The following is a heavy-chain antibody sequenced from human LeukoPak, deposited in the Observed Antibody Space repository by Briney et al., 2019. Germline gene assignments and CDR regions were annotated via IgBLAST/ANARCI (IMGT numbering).Heavy chain of an antibody. J-gene: IGHJ4*02. V-gene: IGHV3-23*01. CDR2: ISGSGGST. D-gene: IGHD6-19*01. CDR3: AKGSSSSGWYDYFDY. CDR1: GFTFSSYA. Sequence: PGRSLRLSCAASGFTFSSYAMSWVRQAPGKGLEWVSVISGSGGSTYYADSVKGRFTISRDNSKNTLYLQMNSLRAEDTAVYYCAKGSSSSGWYDYFDYWGQGTLVTVSS.